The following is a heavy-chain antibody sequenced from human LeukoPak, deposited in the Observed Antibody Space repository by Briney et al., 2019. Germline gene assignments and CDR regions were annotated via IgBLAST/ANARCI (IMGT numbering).Heavy chain of an antibody. D-gene: IGHD1-26*01. J-gene: IGHJ4*02. Sequence: GGSLRLSCAASGFTFSSYSMNWVRQAPGKGLEWVSYISSGTTYTIYADSVKGRFTISRDNAKNSLFLQMNSLRAEDTAVYYCARDYSGGVGASDYWGQGTLVTVSS. V-gene: IGHV3-21*05. CDR1: GFTFSSYS. CDR3: ARDYSGGVGASDY. CDR2: ISSGTTYT.